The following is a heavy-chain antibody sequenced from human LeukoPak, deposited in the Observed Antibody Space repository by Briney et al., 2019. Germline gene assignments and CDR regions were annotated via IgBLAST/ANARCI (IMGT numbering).Heavy chain of an antibody. Sequence: RASVNVSCKASGGTFSSYAISWVRQAPGQGLEWMGGIIPIFGTANYAQKFQGRVTMTRNTSISTAYMELSSLRSEDTAVYYCARGVGYQAADYWGQGTLVTVSS. D-gene: IGHD2-2*01. CDR3: ARGVGYQAADY. CDR2: IIPIFGTA. J-gene: IGHJ4*02. V-gene: IGHV1-69*05. CDR1: GGTFSSYA.